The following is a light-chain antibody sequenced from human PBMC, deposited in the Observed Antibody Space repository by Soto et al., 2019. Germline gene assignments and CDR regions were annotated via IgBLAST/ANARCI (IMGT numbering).Light chain of an antibody. Sequence: DIQMPQSPSTLSASVGDRVTITCRASQSISSWLAWYQQKPGTAPKLLIYKASTLQSGVPSRFSGSGSGTEFTLTISSLQPDDSATYYCQQYNDNWTFGQGTKVDIK. CDR1: QSISSW. CDR3: QQYNDNWT. CDR2: KAS. J-gene: IGKJ1*01. V-gene: IGKV1-5*03.